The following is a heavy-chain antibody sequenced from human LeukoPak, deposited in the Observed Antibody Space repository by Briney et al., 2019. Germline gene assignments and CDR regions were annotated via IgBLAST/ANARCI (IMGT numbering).Heavy chain of an antibody. J-gene: IGHJ3*02. CDR1: AFTCSSYG. D-gene: IGHD6-6*01. CDR2: IRYDGSNK. V-gene: IGHV3-30*02. CDR3: ATLPSISRAFDI. Sequence: PLGLRRLSCAASAFTCSSYGSRCGRRSPVNQVHWVAFIRYDGSNKYYADSVKGRFTISRNNSKNTLYLQMNSLRAEDTAVYYCATLPSISRAFDIWGQGTMVTVSS.